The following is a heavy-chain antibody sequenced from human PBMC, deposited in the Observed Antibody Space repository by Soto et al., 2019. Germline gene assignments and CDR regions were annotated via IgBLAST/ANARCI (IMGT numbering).Heavy chain of an antibody. Sequence: PGGSLRLSCAASGFTFSNSAMSWVRQAPGKGLEWVSAITGSDVNTYYADSVKGRFTISRDSSKGTLYLQMNRLRAEDTAVYYCAKLRDGYREDYFDYWGRGTLVTVSS. V-gene: IGHV3-23*01. D-gene: IGHD5-12*01. CDR2: ITGSDVNT. J-gene: IGHJ4*02. CDR1: GFTFSNSA. CDR3: AKLRDGYREDYFDY.